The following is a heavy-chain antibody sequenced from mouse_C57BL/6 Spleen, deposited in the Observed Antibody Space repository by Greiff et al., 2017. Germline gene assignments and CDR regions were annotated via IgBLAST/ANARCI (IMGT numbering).Heavy chain of an antibody. D-gene: IGHD4-1*02. CDR2: IRNKANGYTT. CDR3: ASLFNWHFDY. J-gene: IGHJ2*01. CDR1: GFTFTDYY. V-gene: IGHV7-3*01. Sequence: EVKLVESGGGLVQPGGSLSLSCAASGFTFTDYYMSWVRQPPGKALEWLGFIRNKANGYTTEYSASVKGRFTISRDNSQSILYLQMNALRAEDSATYCCASLFNWHFDYWGQGTTLTVSS.